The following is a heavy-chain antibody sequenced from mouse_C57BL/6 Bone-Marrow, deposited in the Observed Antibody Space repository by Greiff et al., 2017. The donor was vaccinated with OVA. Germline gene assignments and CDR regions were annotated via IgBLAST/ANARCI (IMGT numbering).Heavy chain of an antibody. D-gene: IGHD1-1*01. Sequence: EVMLVESGGDLVKPGGSLKLSCAASGFTFSSYGMSWVRQTPDKRLEWVATISSGGSYTYYPDSVKGRFTISRDNAKNTLYLQMSSLKSEDTAMYYCAIHYYGSSYYWGQGTTLTVSA. CDR3: AIHYYGSSYY. J-gene: IGHJ2*01. V-gene: IGHV5-6*01. CDR2: ISSGGSYT. CDR1: GFTFSSYG.